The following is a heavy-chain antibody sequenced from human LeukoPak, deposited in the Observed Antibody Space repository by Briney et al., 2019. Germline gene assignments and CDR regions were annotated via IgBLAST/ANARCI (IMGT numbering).Heavy chain of an antibody. D-gene: IGHD4-17*01. CDR1: GFSVSNYY. J-gene: IGHJ5*02. V-gene: IGHV3-66*03. CDR2: IRDSGET. CDR3: ARDRAVTQDWVGFDP. Sequence: GGSLRLSCAGSGFSVSNYYMSWVRQAPGKGLEWVSLIRDSGETFYADSVKSRFTISRDNSKNTMYLQMNRLRVEDTAVYFCARDRAVTQDWVGFDPWGQGALVTVSS.